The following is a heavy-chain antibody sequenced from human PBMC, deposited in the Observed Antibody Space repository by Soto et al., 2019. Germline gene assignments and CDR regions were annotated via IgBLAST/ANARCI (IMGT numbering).Heavy chain of an antibody. Sequence: GASVKVSCKASGYSFTKYHMHWVRQAPGQGLEWMGWINPGNGNTKYSQKFQGRVTITRDTSASTAYMELSSLRSEDTAVYYCAREGYSSGWTYYFDYWGQGTLVTVSS. CDR2: INPGNGNT. CDR3: AREGYSSGWTYYFDY. J-gene: IGHJ4*02. V-gene: IGHV1-3*01. D-gene: IGHD6-19*01. CDR1: GYSFTKYH.